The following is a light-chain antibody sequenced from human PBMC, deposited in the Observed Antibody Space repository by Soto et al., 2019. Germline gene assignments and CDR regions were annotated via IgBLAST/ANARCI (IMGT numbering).Light chain of an antibody. Sequence: QSALTQPASVSGSPGQSITIPCTGTSSDVGGYNYVSWYQQHPGKAPELMIYDVSNRPSGVSNRFSGSKSGNTAYLTISGLQAEDEADYYCSFYRRSSTEYVFGTGTKVTVL. CDR1: SSDVGGYNY. CDR2: DVS. CDR3: SFYRRSSTEYV. J-gene: IGLJ1*01. V-gene: IGLV2-14*01.